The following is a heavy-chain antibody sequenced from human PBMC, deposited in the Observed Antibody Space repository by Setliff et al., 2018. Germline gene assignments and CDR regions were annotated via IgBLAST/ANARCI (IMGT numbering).Heavy chain of an antibody. V-gene: IGHV3-15*07. CDR2: SKSKTAGGAI. CDR3: TTDRAACSGSSCYNGFDV. Sequence: AGGSLRLSCAASGFTFSYAWMHWVRQAPGKGLEWVGRSKSKTAGGAIDYAAPVKGRFTISRDDSKNTLYLQMSSLKTEDTAMDYCTTDRAACSGSSCYNGFDVWGQGTMVTV. D-gene: IGHD2-2*02. J-gene: IGHJ3*01. CDR1: GFTFSYAW.